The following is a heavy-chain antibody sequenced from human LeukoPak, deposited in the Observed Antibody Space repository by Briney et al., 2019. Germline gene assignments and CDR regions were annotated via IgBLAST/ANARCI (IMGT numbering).Heavy chain of an antibody. Sequence: PGGSLRLSCAASGFTFSSYSRNWVRQAPGKGLEWVSSITSGSTYIYYADSVKGRFTISRDNAQNSLYLQMDSLRAEDTAVYYCARSPGDYFNYWGQGTLVTVSS. V-gene: IGHV3-21*01. CDR2: ITSGSTYI. J-gene: IGHJ4*02. D-gene: IGHD1-14*01. CDR1: GFTFSSYS. CDR3: ARSPGDYFNY.